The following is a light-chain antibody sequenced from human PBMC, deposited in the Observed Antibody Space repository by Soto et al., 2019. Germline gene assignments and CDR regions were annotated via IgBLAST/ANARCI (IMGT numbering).Light chain of an antibody. J-gene: IGLJ1*01. CDR1: RSDVGGYNF. V-gene: IGLV2-14*01. Sequence: QSGLTQPASVSGSPGQSITISCTGTRSDVGGYNFVSWYQQHPGKAPRLMIYEVSSRPSGVSNRFSGSKSGNTASLTISELQAEDEADYYCSSYTSSTPLGYVFGTGTKVTVL. CDR2: EVS. CDR3: SSYTSSTPLGYV.